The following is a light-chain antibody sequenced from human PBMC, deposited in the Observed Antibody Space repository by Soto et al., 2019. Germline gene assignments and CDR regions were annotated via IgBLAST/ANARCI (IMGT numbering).Light chain of an antibody. J-gene: IGKJ4*01. CDR2: GAS. V-gene: IGKV3-20*01. Sequence: LTKSKGRQCFAPGESAALCCSGSQSVSSSYLAWYQQKPGQAPRLLIYGASSRATGIPDRFSVIGSGTDFTLTISILAPEHIGVYYLQRYRSSPLTFGRGTKVDIK. CDR1: QSVSSSY. CDR3: QRYRSSPLT.